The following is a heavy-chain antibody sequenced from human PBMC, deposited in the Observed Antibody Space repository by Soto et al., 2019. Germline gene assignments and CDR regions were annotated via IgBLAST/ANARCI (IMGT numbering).Heavy chain of an antibody. V-gene: IGHV1-69*13. CDR3: ARDSGAKLRSS. CDR1: GGTFSSYR. D-gene: IGHD6-13*01. CDR2: IVPIYRTA. J-gene: IGHJ4*02. Sequence: RASVKVSCKASGGTFSSYRFNWVRQARGQGLEWPGGIVPIYRTADYAQKFQGRVTITADESTRTVYLELSSLKSQDTALYYCARDSGAKLRSSWGQGTLVTVSS.